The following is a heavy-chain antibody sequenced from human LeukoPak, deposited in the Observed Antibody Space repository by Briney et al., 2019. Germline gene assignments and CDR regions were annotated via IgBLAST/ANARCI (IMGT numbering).Heavy chain of an antibody. CDR3: ARGGEFQLLYGSDY. V-gene: IGHV3-30*04. CDR2: ISYDGRNN. CDR1: GFTFSSYV. D-gene: IGHD2-2*02. Sequence: GGSLRFSCAASGFTFSSYVMHWVRQAPGKGLEWVAFISYDGRNNYYADSVKGRFTISRDNSKNTLYLQMNSLKPEDTAVYYCARGGEFQLLYGSDYWGQGTLVSVSS. J-gene: IGHJ4*02.